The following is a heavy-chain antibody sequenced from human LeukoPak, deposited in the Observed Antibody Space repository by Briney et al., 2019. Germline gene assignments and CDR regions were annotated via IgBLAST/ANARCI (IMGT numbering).Heavy chain of an antibody. CDR1: GFTFSTYA. Sequence: GRSLRLSCAASGFTFSTYAMNWVRQAPGKGLEWVAVISYDGRQNYYADSVKGRFTITRDNSKNTLYLQMNSLRDEDSAAYYCARVYLERLTAGYFDHWGQGTWVTVSP. D-gene: IGHD2-8*01. J-gene: IGHJ4*02. V-gene: IGHV3-30*04. CDR2: ISYDGRQN. CDR3: ARVYLERLTAGYFDH.